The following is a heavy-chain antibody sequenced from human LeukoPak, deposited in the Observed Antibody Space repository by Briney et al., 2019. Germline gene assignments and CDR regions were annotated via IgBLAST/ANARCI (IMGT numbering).Heavy chain of an antibody. Sequence: GASVKVSCKASGYTFTSYAMNWVRQAPGQGLEWMGWINTNTGNPTYAQGFTGRFVFSLDTSVSTAYLQISSLKAEDTAVYYCAREVVETTIKDFDSWGQGTLVTVSS. D-gene: IGHD4-11*01. CDR2: INTNTGNP. V-gene: IGHV7-4-1*02. J-gene: IGHJ4*02. CDR3: AREVVETTIKDFDS. CDR1: GYTFTSYA.